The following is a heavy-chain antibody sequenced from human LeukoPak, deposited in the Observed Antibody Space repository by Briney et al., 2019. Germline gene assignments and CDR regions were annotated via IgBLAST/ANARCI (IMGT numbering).Heavy chain of an antibody. CDR3: AIEWDYYDSIEGAFDI. CDR2: MNPNSGNT. Sequence: ASVNVSCKASGYTFTSYDINWVRQATGQGLEWMGWMNPNSGNTGYAQKFQGRVTMTRNTSISTAYMELSSLRSEDTAVYYCAIEWDYYDSIEGAFDIWGQGTMVTVSS. CDR1: GYTFTSYD. V-gene: IGHV1-8*01. D-gene: IGHD3-22*01. J-gene: IGHJ3*02.